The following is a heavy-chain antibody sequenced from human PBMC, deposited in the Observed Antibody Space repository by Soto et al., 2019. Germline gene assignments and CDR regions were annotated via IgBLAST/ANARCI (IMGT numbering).Heavy chain of an antibody. V-gene: IGHV1-18*01. J-gene: IGHJ6*02. CDR3: AREVLDFWSGPPGYYGMDV. Sequence: GASVKVSCKASGYTFTRSGISWVRQAPGQGLEWMGWISTYNGDTNYAQTFQGRVTMTTDTSTSTAYMELRSLRSDDTAVYYCAREVLDFWSGPPGYYGMDVWSQGTTVTVSS. CDR1: GYTFTRSG. D-gene: IGHD3-3*01. CDR2: ISTYNGDT.